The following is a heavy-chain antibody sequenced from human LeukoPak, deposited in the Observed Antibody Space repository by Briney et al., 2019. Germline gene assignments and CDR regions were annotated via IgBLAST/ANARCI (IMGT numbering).Heavy chain of an antibody. CDR3: ARHSDPYYDILTGYYSGLSGGD. D-gene: IGHD3-9*01. V-gene: IGHV4-59*08. Sequence: SETLSLTCTVSGGSISSYYWSWIRQPPGKGLEWIGYIYYSVRTNYNTSIKNRVTILVETPKKQFSLRLSSWTPPDTAVFYCARHSDPYYDILTGYYSGLSGGDWGQGTLVTVSS. CDR2: IYYSVRT. J-gene: IGHJ4*02. CDR1: GGSISSYY.